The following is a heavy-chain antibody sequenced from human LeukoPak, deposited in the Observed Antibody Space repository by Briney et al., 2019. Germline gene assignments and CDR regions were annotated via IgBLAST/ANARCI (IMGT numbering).Heavy chain of an antibody. CDR3: ARDRLPGPR. D-gene: IGHD2-21*01. V-gene: IGHV4-30-2*01. CDR1: GGSISSGGYS. CDR2: IYHSGST. Sequence: PSQTLSLTCAVSGGSISSGGYSWSWIRQPPGKGLEWIGYIYHSGSTYYNPSLKSRVTISVDRSKNQFSLKLSSVTAADTAVYYCARDRLPGPRWGRGTLVTVSS. J-gene: IGHJ4*02.